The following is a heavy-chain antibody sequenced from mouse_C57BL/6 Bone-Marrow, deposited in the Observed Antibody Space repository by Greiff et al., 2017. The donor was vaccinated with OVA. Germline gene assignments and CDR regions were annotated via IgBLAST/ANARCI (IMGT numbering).Heavy chain of an antibody. V-gene: IGHV1-62-2*01. J-gene: IGHJ3*01. Sequence: VKLVESGAELVKPGASVKLSCKASGYTFTEYTIHWVKQRSGQVLEWIGWFYPGSGSIKYNEKFKDKAKLTADKSSSTVYMELSRLTSEDSAVYFCARHEVRVANWELAYWGQGTLVTVSA. CDR3: ARHEVRVANWELAY. CDR2: FYPGSGSI. CDR1: GYTFTEYT. D-gene: IGHD4-1*01.